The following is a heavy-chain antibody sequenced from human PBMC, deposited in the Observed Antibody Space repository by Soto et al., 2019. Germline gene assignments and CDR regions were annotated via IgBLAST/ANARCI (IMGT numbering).Heavy chain of an antibody. CDR3: ARDNRITIFGVVIGPGYYYGMDV. CDR2: IIPIFGTA. J-gene: IGHJ6*02. Sequence: SVKVSCKASGGTFSSYAISWVRQAPGQGLEWMGGIIPIFGTANYAQKFQGRVTITADESTSTAYMELSSLRSEDTAVYYCARDNRITIFGVVIGPGYYYGMDVWGQGNTVTVS. D-gene: IGHD3-3*01. CDR1: GGTFSSYA. V-gene: IGHV1-69*13.